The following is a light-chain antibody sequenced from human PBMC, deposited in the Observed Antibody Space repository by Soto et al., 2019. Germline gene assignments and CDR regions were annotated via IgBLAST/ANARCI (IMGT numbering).Light chain of an antibody. CDR1: RSVLDNSDNKNY. J-gene: IGKJ2*01. CDR2: WAT. CDR3: QQYYSTPYT. V-gene: IGKV4-1*01. Sequence: DIVKTQSPDSLTVSLGERATINCKSSRSVLDNSDNKNYLAWYQQKSGQPPKLLIYWATTREFGVPDRFSGSGSGTDFTLTISSLQAEDVAVYYCQQYYSTPYTFGQGTKLEIK.